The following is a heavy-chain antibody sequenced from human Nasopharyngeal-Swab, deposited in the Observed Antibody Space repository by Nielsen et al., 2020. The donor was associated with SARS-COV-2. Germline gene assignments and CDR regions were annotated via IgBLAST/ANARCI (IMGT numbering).Heavy chain of an antibody. CDR3: ARGRPIGLKYYHYGMDV. Sequence: ASVKVSCKASGYTFTSYDINWVRQATGQGLEWMGWMNPNSGNTGYAQKFQGRVTMTRNTSISTAYMELSSLRSEDTAVYYCARGRPIGLKYYHYGMDVWGQGTTVTVSS. CDR1: GYTFTSYD. V-gene: IGHV1-8*01. D-gene: IGHD2/OR15-2a*01. J-gene: IGHJ6*02. CDR2: MNPNSGNT.